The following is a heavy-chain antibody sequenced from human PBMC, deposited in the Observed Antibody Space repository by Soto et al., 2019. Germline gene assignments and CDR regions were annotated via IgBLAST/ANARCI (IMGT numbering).Heavy chain of an antibody. V-gene: IGHV4-31*03. Sequence: QVTLQESGPGLVKPSQTLSLTCTVSGGSISSGGYYWSWIRQHPGQGLEWIGYIYYSGITYYNPSINSRVTISVDTSKNPFSLKLSSVTAADTAVYYCARGALTTVTTAGFDFWGQGTMVTVSS. CDR2: IYYSGIT. J-gene: IGHJ4*02. CDR3: ARGALTTVTTAGFDF. CDR1: GGSISSGGYY. D-gene: IGHD4-17*01.